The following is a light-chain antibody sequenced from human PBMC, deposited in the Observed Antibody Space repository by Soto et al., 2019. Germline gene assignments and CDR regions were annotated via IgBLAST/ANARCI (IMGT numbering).Light chain of an antibody. Sequence: DIQMTQSPSSVSASVGDRLTITCRASQGISGWLAWYQQKPGKAPNLLIYDASTLRIGVPSRFSGSGSGTYFTLTISNLQPEDFATYYCQQGNSFPLTFGGGTKAEIK. CDR2: DAS. CDR1: QGISGW. J-gene: IGKJ4*01. CDR3: QQGNSFPLT. V-gene: IGKV1-12*01.